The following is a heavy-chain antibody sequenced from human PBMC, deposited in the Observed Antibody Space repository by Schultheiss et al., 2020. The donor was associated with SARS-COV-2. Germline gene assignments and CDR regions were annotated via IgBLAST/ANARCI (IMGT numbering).Heavy chain of an antibody. Sequence: ASVKVSCKASGYTFTDYYMHWVRQAPGQGLEWMGWINPNSAATRSAQKIQGRVTMTRDTSINTVYMELTRLTSDDTAVYYCAKDVSMWTSLTGNYFDYWGQGTLVTVSS. CDR1: GYTFTDYY. V-gene: IGHV1-2*02. D-gene: IGHD3/OR15-3a*01. CDR2: INPNSAAT. CDR3: AKDVSMWTSLTGNYFDY. J-gene: IGHJ4*02.